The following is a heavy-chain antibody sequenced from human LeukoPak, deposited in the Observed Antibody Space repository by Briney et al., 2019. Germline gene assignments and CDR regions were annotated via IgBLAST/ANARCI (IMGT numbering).Heavy chain of an antibody. Sequence: GSSVKVSCKASGGTFSSYAISWVRQAPGQGLEWMGGIIPIFGTANYAQKFQGRVTITADESTSTAYMELSSLRSEDTAVYYCASLDYDILPGYLDAFDIWGQGTMVTVSS. CDR2: IIPIFGTA. CDR1: GGTFSSYA. V-gene: IGHV1-69*01. CDR3: ASLDYDILPGYLDAFDI. J-gene: IGHJ3*02. D-gene: IGHD3-9*01.